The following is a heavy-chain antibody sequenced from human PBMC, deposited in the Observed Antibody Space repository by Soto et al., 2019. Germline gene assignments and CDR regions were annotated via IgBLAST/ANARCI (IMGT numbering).Heavy chain of an antibody. V-gene: IGHV1-69*13. CDR2: IIPTFGRT. CDR1: GDTFSSYA. Sequence: ASVKVSCKASGDTFSSYAISWVRQAPGKGLEWMGKIIPTFGRTNYAHKFQGRLTISADDSTSTAYMELSSLLSEDTAVYYCARDHGYSSTSHYYFYGMDVWGQGTTVTVSS. D-gene: IGHD6-13*01. CDR3: ARDHGYSSTSHYYFYGMDV. J-gene: IGHJ6*02.